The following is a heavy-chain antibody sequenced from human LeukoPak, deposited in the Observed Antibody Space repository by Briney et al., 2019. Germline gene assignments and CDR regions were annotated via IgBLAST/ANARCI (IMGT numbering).Heavy chain of an antibody. CDR2: IKQDGSEK. D-gene: IGHD3-3*01. V-gene: IGHV3-7*01. Sequence: GGSLRLSCAASGFFFSTYWMSWVRQAPGKGLEWVANIKQDGSEKYYVDSVKGRFTISRDNAKNSLYLQMNSLRAEDTAVYYCARDWNYDFWSGQIGFDYWGQGTLVTVSS. J-gene: IGHJ4*02. CDR1: GFFFSTYW. CDR3: ARDWNYDFWSGQIGFDY.